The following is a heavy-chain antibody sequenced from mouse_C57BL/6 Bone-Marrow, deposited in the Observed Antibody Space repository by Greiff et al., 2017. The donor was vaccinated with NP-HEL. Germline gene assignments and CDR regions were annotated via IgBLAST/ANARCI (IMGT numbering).Heavy chain of an antibody. Sequence: EVQGVESGGGLVQPGGSLKLSCAASGFTFSDYGMAWVRQAPRKGPEWVAFISNLAYSIYYADTVTGRFTISRENAKNTLYLEMSSLRPEDTAMYYCARNYGHWYFDVWGTGTTVTVSS. CDR3: ARNYGHWYFDV. CDR1: GFTFSDYG. D-gene: IGHD1-1*01. J-gene: IGHJ1*03. CDR2: ISNLAYSI. V-gene: IGHV5-15*01.